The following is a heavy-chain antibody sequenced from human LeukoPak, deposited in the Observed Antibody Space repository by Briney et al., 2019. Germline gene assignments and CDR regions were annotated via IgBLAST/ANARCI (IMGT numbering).Heavy chain of an antibody. V-gene: IGHV3-23*01. CDR3: AKSNGYGLIDI. D-gene: IGHD3-10*01. Sequence: GGSLRLSCAASGFSFRSHDMNWVRQAPGKGLEWVSGISPRGDITYYKDSVRGRFTISRDNFKNTVSLQLNSLRAEDTAMYYCAKSNGYGLIDIWGQGTMVTVSS. CDR1: GFSFRSHD. CDR2: ISPRGDIT. J-gene: IGHJ3*02.